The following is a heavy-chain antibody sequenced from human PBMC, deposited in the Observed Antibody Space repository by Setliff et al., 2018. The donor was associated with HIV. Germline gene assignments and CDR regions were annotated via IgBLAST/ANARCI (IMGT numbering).Heavy chain of an antibody. J-gene: IGHJ4*02. Sequence: ASVKVSCKASGYTFSDYGVTWMRQAPGQGLEWVGWISAYAGNANYTQKLQGRITMTTDTYTGTAYMELRSLRSDDTAVYYCAGSTSFDPTFDYWGQGTLVTVSS. D-gene: IGHD3-9*01. CDR3: AGSTSFDPTFDY. CDR1: GYTFSDYG. CDR2: ISAYAGNA. V-gene: IGHV1-18*01.